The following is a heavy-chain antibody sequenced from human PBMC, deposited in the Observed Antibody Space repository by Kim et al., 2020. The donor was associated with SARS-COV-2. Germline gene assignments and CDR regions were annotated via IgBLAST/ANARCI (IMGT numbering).Heavy chain of an antibody. CDR1: GFTFSSYA. Sequence: GGSLRLSCAASGFTFSSYAMSWVRQAPGKGLEWVSAISGSGGSTYYADSVKGRFTISRDNSKNTLYLQMNSLRAEDTAVYYCAKDNPYYYDSSGYYALFDYWGQGTLVTVSS. D-gene: IGHD3-22*01. J-gene: IGHJ4*02. V-gene: IGHV3-23*01. CDR3: AKDNPYYYDSSGYYALFDY. CDR2: ISGSGGST.